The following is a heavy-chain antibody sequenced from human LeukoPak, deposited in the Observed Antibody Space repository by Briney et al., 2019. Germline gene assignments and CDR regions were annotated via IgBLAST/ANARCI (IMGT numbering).Heavy chain of an antibody. D-gene: IGHD3-22*01. V-gene: IGHV4-30-2*02. CDR1: GGSISSGGYS. CDR3: ARMYYYDNSFDY. Sequence: PSETLSLTCAVSGGSISSGGYSWSWIRQPPGKGLEWIGYIYHSGSTYYNPSLKSRVTISVDTSKNQFSLKLSSVTAADTAVYYCARMYYYDNSFDYWGQGALVPVSS. J-gene: IGHJ4*02. CDR2: IYHSGST.